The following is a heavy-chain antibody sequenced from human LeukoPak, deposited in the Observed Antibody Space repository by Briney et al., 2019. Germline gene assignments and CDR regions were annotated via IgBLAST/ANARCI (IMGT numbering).Heavy chain of an antibody. CDR1: GFTFGDYA. Sequence: PGGSLRLSCTASGFTFGDYAMSWVRQAPGKGLEWVSAISGSGGSTYYADSVKGRFTISRDNSKNTLYLQMNSLRAEDTAVYYCAKDRYYDSSGYSIFDYWGQGTLVTVSS. V-gene: IGHV3-23*01. CDR3: AKDRYYDSSGYSIFDY. J-gene: IGHJ4*02. D-gene: IGHD3-22*01. CDR2: ISGSGGST.